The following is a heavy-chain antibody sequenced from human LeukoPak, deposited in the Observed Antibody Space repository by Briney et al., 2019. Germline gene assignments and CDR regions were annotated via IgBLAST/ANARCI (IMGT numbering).Heavy chain of an antibody. CDR3: ARVFALYGSGVMDV. CDR2: VSTGSNYI. V-gene: IGHV3-21*01. CDR1: GFTFSSYS. D-gene: IGHD3-10*01. J-gene: IGHJ6*02. Sequence: GGSLRLSCTASGFTFSSYSLNWVRQAPGKGLEWVSSVSTGSNYIYYADSVKGRFTISRDNDKNSLYLQMNSLRVEDTAVYYCARVFALYGSGVMDVWGQGTTVTVSS.